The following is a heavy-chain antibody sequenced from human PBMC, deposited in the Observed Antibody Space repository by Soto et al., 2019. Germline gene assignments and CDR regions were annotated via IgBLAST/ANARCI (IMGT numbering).Heavy chain of an antibody. CDR1: GFNVFSYA. V-gene: IGHV3-23*01. CDR2: ITSDYTT. CDR3: AKDFYGRATFDY. Sequence: WGSLRLSCVASGFNVFSYAISFFRQAPGKGLEWVSGITSDYTTYYADSVRGRFTISRDNSMNTLYLQMNSLTVEDTAVYYCAKDFYGRATFDYWGQGTPVTVSS. D-gene: IGHD3-10*01. J-gene: IGHJ4*02.